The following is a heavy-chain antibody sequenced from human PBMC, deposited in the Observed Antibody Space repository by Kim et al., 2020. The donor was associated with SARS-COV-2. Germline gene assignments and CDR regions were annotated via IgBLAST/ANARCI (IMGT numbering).Heavy chain of an antibody. Sequence: NYAQKLQGRVTMTRDTSSSPAYMELSRLISDDTAVYYCARSMSAVADGGYWGQGTLVTVSS. D-gene: IGHD6-19*01. J-gene: IGHJ4*02. CDR3: ARSMSAVADGGY. V-gene: IGHV1-2*02.